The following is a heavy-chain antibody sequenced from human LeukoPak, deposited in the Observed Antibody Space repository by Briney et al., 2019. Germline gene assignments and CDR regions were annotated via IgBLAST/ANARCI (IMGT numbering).Heavy chain of an antibody. D-gene: IGHD6-13*01. CDR2: FDPEDGET. J-gene: IGHJ3*02. CDR3: ARAATDAFDI. Sequence: ASVKVSCKVSGYTLTELSMHWVRQAPGKGLEWMGGFDPEDGETIYAQKFQGRVTITRNTSISTAYMELSSLRSEDTAVYYCARAATDAFDIWGQGTMVTVSS. CDR1: GYTLTELS. V-gene: IGHV1-24*01.